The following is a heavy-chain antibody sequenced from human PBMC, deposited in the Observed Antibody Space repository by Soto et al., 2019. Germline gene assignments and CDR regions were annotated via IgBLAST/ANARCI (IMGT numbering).Heavy chain of an antibody. D-gene: IGHD3-9*01. CDR3: ARGTMXYDILTGYPRAXAFDI. Sequence: SETLALTCTVSGGSISSSSYYWGWIRQPPGKGLEWIGSIYYSGSTYYNPSLKSRVTISVDTSKNQFSLKLSSVTAADTAVYYCARGTMXYDILTGYPRAXAFDIWGQGTMVT. CDR2: IYYSGST. J-gene: IGHJ3*02. CDR1: GGSISSSSYY. V-gene: IGHV4-39*01.